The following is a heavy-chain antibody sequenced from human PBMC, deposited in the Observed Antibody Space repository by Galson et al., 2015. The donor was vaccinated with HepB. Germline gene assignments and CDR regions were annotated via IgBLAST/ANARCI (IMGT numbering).Heavy chain of an antibody. CDR3: ARDTRGGSSYYGKVVY. D-gene: IGHD1-26*01. J-gene: IGHJ4*02. CDR1: GFTFSNFA. Sequence: SLRLSCAASGFTFSNFAMHWVRQAPGKGLEWVAVMSFDGSRKYYADSVRGRFTISRDNSNNTLYLQMNGLRVEDTAIYYCARDTRGGSSYYGKVVYWGQGTLVIVSS. CDR2: MSFDGSRK. V-gene: IGHV3-30*04.